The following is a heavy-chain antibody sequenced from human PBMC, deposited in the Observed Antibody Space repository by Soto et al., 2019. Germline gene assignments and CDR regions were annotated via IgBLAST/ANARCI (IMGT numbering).Heavy chain of an antibody. CDR3: VREAYIGYGHAIDH. V-gene: IGHV4-59*01. CDR2: NYHSGTT. D-gene: IGHD5-12*01. CDR1: VVTTSTYY. Sequence: LSLTCAVSVVTTSTYYWSWIRQPPGKGLEWIGYNYHSGTTNYNPSLKSRVTISVDTSKNQFSLRLTSVTAADTAIYYCVREAYIGYGHAIDHWGQGTLVTVS. J-gene: IGHJ4*02.